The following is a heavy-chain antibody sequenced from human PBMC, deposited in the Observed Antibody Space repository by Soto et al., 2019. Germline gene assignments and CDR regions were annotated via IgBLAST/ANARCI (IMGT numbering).Heavy chain of an antibody. CDR2: INGDGSDT. Sequence: GGSLRLSCGASGFDFNNYWMHWVRQDPEKGLVWVSRINGDGSDTKYADSVKGRFTISRDNAKKTVYLQMNSLRAEDTAVYYCARDQTTGDWFDAWSQGTLVTVSS. V-gene: IGHV3-74*03. D-gene: IGHD4-17*01. CDR3: ARDQTTGDWFDA. J-gene: IGHJ5*02. CDR1: GFDFNNYW.